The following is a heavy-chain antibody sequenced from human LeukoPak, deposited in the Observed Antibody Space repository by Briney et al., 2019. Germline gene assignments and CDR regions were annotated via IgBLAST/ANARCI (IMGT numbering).Heavy chain of an antibody. CDR2: ISNDGGGT. CDR1: GFTFSGYA. Sequence: GSLRLSCAASGFTFSGYAMYWVRQAPGKGLEWVSAISNDGGGTTYADFVNGRFTISRDNSKNTLFLQMNSLRAEDTALYYCAKGSSGYFADLWGQGTLVTVSS. V-gene: IGHV3-23*01. CDR3: AKGSSGYFADL. D-gene: IGHD3-22*01. J-gene: IGHJ5*02.